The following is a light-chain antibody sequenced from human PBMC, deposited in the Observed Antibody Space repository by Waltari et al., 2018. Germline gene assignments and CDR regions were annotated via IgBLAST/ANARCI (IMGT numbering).Light chain of an antibody. CDR3: QSYDSSLSGYV. CDR1: SSNIGAGYD. Sequence: QSVLTQPPSVSGAPGQRVTISCTGSSSNIGAGYDVHWYQQLPGTAPKLLIYGSSNRPSGVPDRVSCSKSGTSGSLAITGRQAEYEADYYCQSYDSSLSGYVFGTGTKVTVL. V-gene: IGLV1-40*01. CDR2: GSS. J-gene: IGLJ1*01.